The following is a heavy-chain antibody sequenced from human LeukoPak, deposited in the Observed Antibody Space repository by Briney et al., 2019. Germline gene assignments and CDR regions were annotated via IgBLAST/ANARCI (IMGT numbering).Heavy chain of an antibody. J-gene: IGHJ4*02. CDR3: ARDAGGVWGSYFDY. CDR1: GFTFSSYS. V-gene: IGHV3-21*01. D-gene: IGHD3-16*01. CDR2: ISSSSSYI. Sequence: GGSLRLSCAASGFTFSSYSMNWVRQAPGKGLDWVSSISSSSSYIYYADSVKGRFTISRDNAKNSLYLQMNSLRAEDTAVYYCARDAGGVWGSYFDYWGQGTLVTVSS.